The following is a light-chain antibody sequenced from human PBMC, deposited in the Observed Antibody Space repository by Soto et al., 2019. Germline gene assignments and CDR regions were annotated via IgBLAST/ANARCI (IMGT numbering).Light chain of an antibody. CDR2: EGT. Sequence: QSALTQPASVSESPGQSITISCTGNNNDVGNYKLVSWFQHHLGKAPKLIIYEGTKWPSGVSNRFSASQSGNTASLTISGLQAEDEADYYCYSYAGTSTWVFGGGTKVTVL. V-gene: IGLV2-23*01. J-gene: IGLJ3*02. CDR3: YSYAGTSTWV. CDR1: NNDVGNYKL.